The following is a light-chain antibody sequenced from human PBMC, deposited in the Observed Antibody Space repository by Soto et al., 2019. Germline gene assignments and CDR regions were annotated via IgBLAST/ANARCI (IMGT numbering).Light chain of an antibody. CDR3: QQRTNWPPTWT. CDR2: DAS. J-gene: IGKJ1*01. CDR1: QSVYTY. V-gene: IGKV3-11*01. Sequence: EIVLTRSPATLSLSPGERATLSCRPSQSVYTYLAWYQQKPGQAPRLLIYDASKRATGIPARFSGSGSGTDFTLTISSLEPEDFAVYYCQQRTNWPPTWTFGQGTKVEIK.